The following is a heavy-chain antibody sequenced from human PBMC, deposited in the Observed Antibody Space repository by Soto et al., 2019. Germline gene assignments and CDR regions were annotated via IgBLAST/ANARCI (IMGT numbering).Heavy chain of an antibody. J-gene: IGHJ5*02. CDR3: ARDPSGIEAEGWFDP. V-gene: IGHV4-31*03. CDR1: GGSISSGGFY. CDR2: IDYSGST. D-gene: IGHD6-13*01. Sequence: QVQLQESGPGLVKPSQTLSLTCTVSGGSISSGGFYWSWIRHHPGKGLEWIGYIDYSGSTYYNPSLKSRVTISVDTSKNQFSLRLSSVTAADTAVYYCARDPSGIEAEGWFDPWGQGTLVTVSS.